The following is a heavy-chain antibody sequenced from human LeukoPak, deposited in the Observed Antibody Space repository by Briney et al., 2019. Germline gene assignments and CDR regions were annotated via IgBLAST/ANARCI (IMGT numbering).Heavy chain of an antibody. D-gene: IGHD3-10*01. J-gene: IGHJ4*02. V-gene: IGHV4-39*01. CDR1: GFSLSTSGVG. Sequence: SGPTLVKPTQTLTLTCTFSGFSLSTSGVGVGWIRQPPGKGLEWIGNIYYSGSTYYNPSLKSRVIISVDTSKNQFSLKLSSVTAADTAVYYCAVLPWFGESPGNWGQGTLVTVSS. CDR2: IYYSGST. CDR3: AVLPWFGESPGN.